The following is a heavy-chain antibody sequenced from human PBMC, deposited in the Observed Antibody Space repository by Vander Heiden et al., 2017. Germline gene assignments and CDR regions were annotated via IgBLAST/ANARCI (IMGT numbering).Heavy chain of an antibody. CDR3: AKDRMGGTDYYYYGMDV. CDR1: GFTFDDYA. J-gene: IGHJ6*02. Sequence: EVQLVESGGGLVQPGRSLRLSCAASGFTFDDYAMHWVRQAPGKGLEWVSGISWNSGSIGYADSVKGRFTISRDNAKNSLYLQMNSLRAEDTALYYCAKDRMGGTDYYYYGMDVWGQGTTVTVSS. D-gene: IGHD1-1*01. V-gene: IGHV3-9*01. CDR2: ISWNSGSI.